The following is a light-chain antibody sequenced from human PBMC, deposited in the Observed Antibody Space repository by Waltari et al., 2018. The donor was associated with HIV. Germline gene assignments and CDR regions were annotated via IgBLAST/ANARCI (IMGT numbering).Light chain of an antibody. CDR1: SSTIGSNE. CDR3: AAWDDSLSGWV. Sequence: QSVLTQPPSTSGTPGQRVTISCSGSSSTIGSNEVYWYQQLPGTAPKLLIYRNNQRPSGVPDRFSGSKSGTSASLAISGLRSEDEADYYCAAWDDSLSGWVFGGGTKLTVL. CDR2: RNN. J-gene: IGLJ3*02. V-gene: IGLV1-47*01.